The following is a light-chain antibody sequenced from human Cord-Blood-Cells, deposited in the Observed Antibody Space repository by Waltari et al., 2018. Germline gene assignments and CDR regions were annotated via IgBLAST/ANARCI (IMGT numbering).Light chain of an antibody. CDR2: VGS. Sequence: QSALTQPASVSGSPGQSITISCTGTSSDVGSYNLVSCYQQHPGKAPKLMIDVGSKRPSGVSNRFSGAKSGNTASLTISVLQAEDEADYYCCSYAGSSTLFGGGTKLTVL. CDR3: CSYAGSSTL. CDR1: SSDVGSYNL. J-gene: IGLJ2*01. V-gene: IGLV2-23*01.